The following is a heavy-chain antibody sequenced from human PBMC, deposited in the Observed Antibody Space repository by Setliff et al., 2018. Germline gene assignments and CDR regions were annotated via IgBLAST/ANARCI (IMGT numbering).Heavy chain of an antibody. CDR3: ARDRGGASTRDH. V-gene: IGHV3-7*03. Sequence: ETLSLTCTVSGGSISSSYWSWVRQAPGKGLEWVTNINKDGSERNYVDSVKGRFTISRDNAKNSVYLQMSSLRAEDTAIYYCARDRGGASTRDHWGQGTLVTVSS. D-gene: IGHD1-26*01. J-gene: IGHJ4*02. CDR2: INKDGSER. CDR1: GGSISSSY.